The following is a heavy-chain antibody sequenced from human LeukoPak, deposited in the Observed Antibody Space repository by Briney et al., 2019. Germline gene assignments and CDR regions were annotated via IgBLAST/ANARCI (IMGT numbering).Heavy chain of an antibody. CDR3: AKESRRWELLLGY. J-gene: IGHJ4*02. D-gene: IGHD1-26*01. Sequence: GGSLRLSCAASGFTFSSYGMHWVRQAPGKGLEWVAFIRYDGSNKYYADSVKGRFTISRDNSKNTLYLQMNSLRAEDTAVYYCAKESRRWELLLGYWGQGTLVTVSS. V-gene: IGHV3-30*02. CDR1: GFTFSSYG. CDR2: IRYDGSNK.